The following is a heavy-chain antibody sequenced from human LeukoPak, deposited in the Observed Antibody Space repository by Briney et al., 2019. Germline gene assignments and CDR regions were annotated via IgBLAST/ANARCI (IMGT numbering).Heavy chain of an antibody. CDR2: IKQDGSEK. J-gene: IGHJ4*02. CDR1: GFTFSSYW. Sequence: GGSLRLSCAASGFTFSSYWVSWVRQAPVKGLEWVANIKQDGSEKYYVDSVKGRFTISRDNAKNSLYLQMNSLRAEDTAVYYCARVYSGYDPPFDYWGQGTLVTVSS. CDR3: ARVYSGYDPPFDY. D-gene: IGHD5-12*01. V-gene: IGHV3-7*01.